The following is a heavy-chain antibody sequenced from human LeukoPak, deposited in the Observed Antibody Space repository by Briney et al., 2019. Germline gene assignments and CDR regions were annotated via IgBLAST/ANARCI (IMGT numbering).Heavy chain of an antibody. CDR1: GYTFTSYY. D-gene: IGHD2-21*01. J-gene: IGHJ6*02. CDR3: ARSVIPLGMDV. CDR2: INPSGGST. Sequence: EASVKVSCKASGYTFTSYYMHWVRQAPGQGLEWMGIINPSGGSTSYAQKFQGRVTMTRDTSTSTVYMELSSLRSGDTAVYYCARSVIPLGMDVWGQGTTVTVSS. V-gene: IGHV1-46*01.